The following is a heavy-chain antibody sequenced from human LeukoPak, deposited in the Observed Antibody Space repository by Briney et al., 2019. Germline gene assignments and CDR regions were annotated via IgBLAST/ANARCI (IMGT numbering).Heavy chain of an antibody. CDR1: GFTFNNYA. Sequence: PGGSLRLSCAASGFTFNNYAMSWVRQAPAIGLECLSYVSGSGGATYYAASVKGRFTISRDNSKNTVYLQMGSLRAEDTAVYYCAKNRGGTYKYYMDVWGNGTTVTVSS. CDR2: VSGSGGAT. CDR3: AKNRGGTYKYYMDV. D-gene: IGHD1-1*01. J-gene: IGHJ6*03. V-gene: IGHV3-23*01.